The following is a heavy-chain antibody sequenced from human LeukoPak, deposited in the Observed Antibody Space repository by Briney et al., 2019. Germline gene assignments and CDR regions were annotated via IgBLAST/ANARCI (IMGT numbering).Heavy chain of an antibody. CDR2: IIPIFGTA. V-gene: IGHV1-69*06. J-gene: IGHJ3*02. CDR3: ARAPLANLGTYAFDI. Sequence: GASVKVSCKASGGTFSSYAISWVRQAPGQGLEWMGGIIPIFGTANYAQKFQGRVTITADKSTSTAYMELSSLRSEDTAVYYCARAPLANLGTYAFDIWGQGTMVTVSS. CDR1: GGTFSSYA. D-gene: IGHD7-27*01.